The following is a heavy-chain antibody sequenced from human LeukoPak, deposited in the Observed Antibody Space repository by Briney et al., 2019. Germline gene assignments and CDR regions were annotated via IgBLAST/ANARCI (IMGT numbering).Heavy chain of an antibody. Sequence: ASVKVSRKASGYTFTGYYMHWVRQAPGQGLEWMGWINPNSGGTNYAQKFQGRVTMTRNTSISTAYMELSSLRSEDTAVYYCARVSRLRRHIVVVPAAMQDSDYDSSGQPLAYWGQGTLVTVSS. CDR3: ARVSRLRRHIVVVPAAMQDSDYDSSGQPLAY. CDR2: INPNSGGT. V-gene: IGHV1-2*02. CDR1: GYTFTGYY. D-gene: IGHD2-2*01. J-gene: IGHJ4*02.